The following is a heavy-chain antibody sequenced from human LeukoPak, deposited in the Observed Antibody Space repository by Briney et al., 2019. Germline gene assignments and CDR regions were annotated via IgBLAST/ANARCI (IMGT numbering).Heavy chain of an antibody. CDR2: ISSSGSNI. D-gene: IGHD3-10*02. V-gene: IGHV3-48*03. Sequence: GGSLRLSCAASGFNFISYEMNWVRQAPGKGLDGVSYISSSGSNIYYADSVKGRFTISRDNAKNSLYLQMNSLRAEDTAVYYCAELGITMIGGVWGKGTTVTISS. CDR3: AELGITMIGGV. CDR1: GFNFISYE. J-gene: IGHJ6*04.